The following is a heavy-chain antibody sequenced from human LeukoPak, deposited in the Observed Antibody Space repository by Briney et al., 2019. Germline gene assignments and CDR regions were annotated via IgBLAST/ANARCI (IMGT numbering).Heavy chain of an antibody. V-gene: IGHV4-4*07. D-gene: IGHD3-3*01. Sequence: SETLSLTCTVSGGSISSYYWSWIRQPAGKGLEWIGRIYTSGSTNYNPSLKSRVTMSVDTSKNQFSLKLSSVTAADTGVYYCARQRGITIFGVVGSYYMDVWGKGTTVTVSS. CDR1: GGSISSYY. J-gene: IGHJ6*03. CDR3: ARQRGITIFGVVGSYYMDV. CDR2: IYTSGST.